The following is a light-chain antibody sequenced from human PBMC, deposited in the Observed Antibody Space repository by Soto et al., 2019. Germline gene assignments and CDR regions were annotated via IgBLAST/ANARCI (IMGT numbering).Light chain of an antibody. Sequence: DIQMTQSPSSLSASVGDRVTITCRASQSISTYLNWYQQKPGKAPEFLIYSASSLQSGVPSRFSGSGSGTDFTLTISSLQPEDFATYYCQQSYSTPPYTFGQGTKLEIK. V-gene: IGKV1-39*01. CDR3: QQSYSTPPYT. J-gene: IGKJ2*01. CDR1: QSISTY. CDR2: SAS.